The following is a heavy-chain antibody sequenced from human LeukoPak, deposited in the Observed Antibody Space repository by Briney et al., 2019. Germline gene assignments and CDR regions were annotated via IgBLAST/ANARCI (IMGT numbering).Heavy chain of an antibody. D-gene: IGHD6-13*01. V-gene: IGHV4-39*07. J-gene: IGHJ6*03. CDR1: GGSISSSNYY. CDR3: ARSSPSPIQMGPAYSSWHTSAYYCMDV. Sequence: PSETLSLTCTVSGGSISSSNYYWGWIRQPPGKGLEWIGSMYYSGNTDYNPSLKSRVTMSVDTSKNQFSLKLSSVTAADTAVYYCARSSPSPIQMGPAYSSWHTSAYYCMDVWGKGTTVTVSS. CDR2: MYYSGNT.